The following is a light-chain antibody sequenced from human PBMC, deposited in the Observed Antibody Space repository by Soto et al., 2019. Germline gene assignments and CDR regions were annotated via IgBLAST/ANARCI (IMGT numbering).Light chain of an antibody. V-gene: IGKV3-15*01. Sequence: EIVMTQSPATLSVSPGERATLSCRASQSVSISLAWYQQKPGQAHRLLIYGASTRATGIPARFSGSGSGTEFTLTISSLQSEDFAVYYCQQYNNWPLTFGGGTKVEIK. CDR2: GAS. CDR3: QQYNNWPLT. J-gene: IGKJ4*01. CDR1: QSVSIS.